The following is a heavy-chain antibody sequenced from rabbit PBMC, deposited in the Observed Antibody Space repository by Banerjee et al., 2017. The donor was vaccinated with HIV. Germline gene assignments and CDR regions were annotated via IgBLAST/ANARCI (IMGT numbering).Heavy chain of an antibody. CDR2: IYAGSSGST. CDR3: ARGSDSSGWGRYFNL. D-gene: IGHD4-1*01. J-gene: IGHJ4*01. V-gene: IGHV1S40*01. CDR1: GFSFSSSYW. Sequence: QSLEESGGDLVKPGASLTLTCTASGFSFSSSYWICWVRQAPGKGLEWIACIYAGSSGSTYYASWAKGRFTISKTSSTTVTLQMTSLTAADTATYFCARGSDSSGWGRYFNLWGPGTLVTVS.